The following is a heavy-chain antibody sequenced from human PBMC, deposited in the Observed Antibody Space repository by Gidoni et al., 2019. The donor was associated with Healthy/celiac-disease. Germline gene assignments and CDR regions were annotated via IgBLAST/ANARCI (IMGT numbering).Heavy chain of an antibody. Sequence: QVQLVQSGAEVKKPGSSVKVSCKASVGTFSSYAISWVRQAPGQGLEWMGGIIPIFGTANYAQKFQGRVTITADESTSTAYMELSSLRSEDTAVYYCARDRDYYYYYYYMDVWGKGTTVTVSS. D-gene: IGHD4-17*01. CDR1: VGTFSSYA. J-gene: IGHJ6*03. CDR3: ARDRDYYYYYYYMDV. CDR2: IIPIFGTA. V-gene: IGHV1-69*01.